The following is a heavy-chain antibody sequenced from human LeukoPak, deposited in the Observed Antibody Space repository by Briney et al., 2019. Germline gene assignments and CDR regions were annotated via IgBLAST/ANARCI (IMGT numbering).Heavy chain of an antibody. CDR2: IIPIFGTA. Sequence: SVKVSCKASGGTFSSYAISWVRQAPGQGLEWMGGIIPIFGTANYAQKFQGRVTITADESTSTAYMELSSLRSEDTAVYYCARDQTYYYGSGSHGTRWYFDLWGRGTLGTVSS. CDR3: ARDQTYYYGSGSHGTRWYFDL. V-gene: IGHV1-69*01. J-gene: IGHJ2*01. CDR1: GGTFSSYA. D-gene: IGHD3-10*01.